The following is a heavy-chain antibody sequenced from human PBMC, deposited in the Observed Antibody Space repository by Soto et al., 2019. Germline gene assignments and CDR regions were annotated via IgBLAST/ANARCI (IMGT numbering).Heavy chain of an antibody. CDR1: GGTFSSYA. D-gene: IGHD2-15*01. Sequence: ASVKVSCKASGGTFSSYAISWVRQAPEQGLEGMGWISAYNGNTNYAQKLQGRVTMTTDASTSTAYMELRSLRSDDTAVYYCARSPSGYCSGGSCYGLYFDYWGQGTLVTVSS. CDR2: ISAYNGNT. V-gene: IGHV1-18*01. CDR3: ARSPSGYCSGGSCYGLYFDY. J-gene: IGHJ4*02.